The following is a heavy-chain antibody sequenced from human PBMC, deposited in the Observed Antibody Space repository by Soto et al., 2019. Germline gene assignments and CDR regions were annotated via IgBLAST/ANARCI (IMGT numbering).Heavy chain of an antibody. V-gene: IGHV3-9*01. CDR3: ATGGQLLTEGGGY. CDR2: ISWNSGSI. J-gene: IGHJ4*02. CDR1: GFTFDDYA. D-gene: IGHD2-2*01. Sequence: EVQLVESGGGLVQPGRSLRLSCAASGFTFDDYAMHWVRQAPGKGLEWVSGISWNSGSIGYADSVKGRFTISRGNAKNSLYLQMTSRRAEDTALYYCATGGQLLTEGGGYWGQGTLVTVSS.